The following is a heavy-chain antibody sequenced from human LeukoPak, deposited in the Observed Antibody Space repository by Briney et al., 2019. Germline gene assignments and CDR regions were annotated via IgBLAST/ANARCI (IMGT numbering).Heavy chain of an antibody. Sequence: GESLKISCKGSGYSFTSYWIGWVRQMPGKGLEWMGIIYPGDSDTRYSPSFQGQVTISADKSISTAYLQWGSLKASDTAMYYCARQYSSGWYGDWFDPWGQGTLVTVSS. V-gene: IGHV5-51*01. J-gene: IGHJ5*02. CDR2: IYPGDSDT. CDR3: ARQYSSGWYGDWFDP. D-gene: IGHD6-19*01. CDR1: GYSFTSYW.